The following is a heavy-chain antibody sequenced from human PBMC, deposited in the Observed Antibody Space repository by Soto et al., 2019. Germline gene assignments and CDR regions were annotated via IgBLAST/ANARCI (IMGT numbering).Heavy chain of an antibody. Sequence: SETLSLTCTVSGGSISNYYWNWIRQPPGKGLEWIGYIYYNGATNYNPSLKSRVTISLDTSKNQFSLRLTSVTAADTAVYYCARGIAVTGPADSWGQGTLVTAPQ. CDR3: ARGIAVTGPADS. CDR2: IYYNGAT. CDR1: GGSISNYY. J-gene: IGHJ5*01. V-gene: IGHV4-59*01. D-gene: IGHD6-19*01.